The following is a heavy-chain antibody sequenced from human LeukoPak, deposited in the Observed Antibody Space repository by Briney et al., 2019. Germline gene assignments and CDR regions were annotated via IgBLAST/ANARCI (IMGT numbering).Heavy chain of an antibody. Sequence: GGSLRLSCAASGFTFSSYEMNWVRQAPGKGLERVSYISSSGSTIYYADSVKGRFTISRDNAKNSLYLQMNSLRAEDTAVYYCARGVGASIMAYWGQGTLVTVSS. J-gene: IGHJ4*02. D-gene: IGHD1-26*01. CDR2: ISSSGSTI. CDR1: GFTFSSYE. CDR3: ARGVGASIMAY. V-gene: IGHV3-48*03.